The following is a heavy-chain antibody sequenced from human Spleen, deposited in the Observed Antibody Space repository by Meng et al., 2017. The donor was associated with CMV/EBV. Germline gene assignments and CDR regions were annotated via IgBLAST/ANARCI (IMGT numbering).Heavy chain of an antibody. CDR1: DGSIYGAVYY. CDR2: IYYSGST. Sequence: SETLSLTCTVSDGSIYGAVYYWAWIRQPPGKGLEWIGYIYYSGSTNYNPSLKSRVTISVDTSKNQFSLELRSVTAADTAVYYCARAPHGYNWFDPWGQGTLVTVSS. J-gene: IGHJ5*02. V-gene: IGHV4-61*08. CDR3: ARAPHGYNWFDP.